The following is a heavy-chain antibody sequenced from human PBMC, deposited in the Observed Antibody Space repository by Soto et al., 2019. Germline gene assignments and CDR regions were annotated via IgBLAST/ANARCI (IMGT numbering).Heavy chain of an antibody. D-gene: IGHD2-21*01. CDR3: AASCVGCGGFNYYGMDV. J-gene: IGHJ6*02. V-gene: IGHV4-31*03. CDR2: IYYSGST. CDR1: GGSISSGGYY. Sequence: PSETLSLTCTVSGGSISSGGYYWSWIRQHPGKGLEWIGYIYYSGSTYYNQSLKSRVTKSVDTSKNQFSLKLSSVTAADTAVYYCAASCVGCGGFNYYGMDVWGQGTTVTVSS.